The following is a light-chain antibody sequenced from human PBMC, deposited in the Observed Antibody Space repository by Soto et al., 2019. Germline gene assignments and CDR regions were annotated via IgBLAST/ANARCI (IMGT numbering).Light chain of an antibody. CDR3: AAWDDSLSGYV. J-gene: IGLJ1*01. CDR1: SSNVGSNF. CDR2: SNN. Sequence: QSVLTQPPSASGTAGQRVTISCSGSSSNVGSNFVYWYQQLPGTAPKLLIYSNNQRPSGVPDRFSGSKSGTSASLAISGLRSEDEADHYCAAWDDSLSGYVFGTGTKVTVL. V-gene: IGLV1-47*02.